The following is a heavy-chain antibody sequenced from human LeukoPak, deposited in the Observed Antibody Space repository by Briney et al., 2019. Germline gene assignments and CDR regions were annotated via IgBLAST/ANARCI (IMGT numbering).Heavy chain of an antibody. CDR2: IKHDGSEK. D-gene: IGHD3-10*01. J-gene: IGHJ3*02. CDR1: GFTFSSYW. Sequence: GGSLRLSCAASGFTFSSYWMSWVPRAPGKGLEGLANIKHDGSEKYYVDSVKGRFTISRDNAENSLYLQMNSLRAEDTAVYYCARARDYGSGKANAFDIWGQGTMVTVSS. CDR3: ARARDYGSGKANAFDI. V-gene: IGHV3-7*03.